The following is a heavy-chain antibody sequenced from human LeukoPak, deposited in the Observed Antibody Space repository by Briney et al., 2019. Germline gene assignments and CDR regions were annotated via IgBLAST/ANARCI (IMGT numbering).Heavy chain of an antibody. D-gene: IGHD3-10*01. J-gene: IGHJ6*04. V-gene: IGHV3-33*01. CDR2: IWYDGSNK. CDR3: ARKYGSGSYYSPYYYYGMDV. CDR1: GFTFSSYG. Sequence: GGSLRLSCAASGFTFSSYGMHWVRQAPGKGLEWVAVIWYDGSNKYYADSVKGRFTISRDNSKNTLYLQMNSLGAEDTAVYYCARKYGSGSYYSPYYYYGMDVWGKGTTVTVSS.